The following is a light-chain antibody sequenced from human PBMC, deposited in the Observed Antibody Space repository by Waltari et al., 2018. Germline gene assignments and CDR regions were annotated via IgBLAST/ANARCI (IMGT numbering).Light chain of an antibody. V-gene: IGLV2-23*02. CDR1: SSDIGTYNL. J-gene: IGLJ2*01. CDR2: EVS. Sequence: QSALTQPASVSGSPGQSITISCIGTSSDIGTYNLVSWYQQYPGKAPKLIIFEVSKRPSGISNRFSGSKSANTASLTISGLQAEDEADYYCCSYASINAWVFGGGTKVTVL. CDR3: CSYASINAWV.